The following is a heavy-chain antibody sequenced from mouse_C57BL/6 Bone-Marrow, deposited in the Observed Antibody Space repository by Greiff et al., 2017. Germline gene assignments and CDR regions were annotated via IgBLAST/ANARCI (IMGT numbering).Heavy chain of an antibody. D-gene: IGHD1-1*01. V-gene: IGHV1-76*01. CDR1: GYTFTDYY. Sequence: VQLVESGAELVRPGASVKLSCKASGYTFTDYYINWVKQRPGQGLEWIARIYPGSGNTYYNEKFKGKATLTAEKSSSTAYMQLSSLTSEDSAVYFCARDRRSFDYWGQGTTLTVSS. J-gene: IGHJ2*01. CDR3: ARDRRSFDY. CDR2: IYPGSGNT.